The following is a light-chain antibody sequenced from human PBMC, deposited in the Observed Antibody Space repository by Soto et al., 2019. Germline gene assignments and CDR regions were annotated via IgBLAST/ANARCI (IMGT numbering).Light chain of an antibody. CDR1: SSDVGGYNL. CDR3: YSYAGSYTFYV. J-gene: IGLJ1*01. V-gene: IGLV2-11*01. Sequence: ALTQPRSVSGSPGQSVTISCTGTSSDVGGYNLVSWYQQHPGKAPKLMIYDVSKRPSGVPDRFSGSKSGNTASLTISGLQAEDEADYYCYSYAGSYTFYVFGTGTKLTVL. CDR2: DVS.